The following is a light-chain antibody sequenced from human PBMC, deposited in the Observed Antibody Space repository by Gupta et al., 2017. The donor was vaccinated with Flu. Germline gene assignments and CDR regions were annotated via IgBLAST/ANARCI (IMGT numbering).Light chain of an antibody. J-gene: IGKJ5*01. CDR3: QQYNNWPPSIT. CDR2: GAF. Sequence: TLSVSPGGRATLSCRASQSVSSNLAWYQQKSGQAPRLLIHGAFTRATGIPARFSGSGSGTEFTLTISSLQSEDFAVYYCQQYNNWPPSITFGQGTRLEIK. V-gene: IGKV3-15*01. CDR1: QSVSSN.